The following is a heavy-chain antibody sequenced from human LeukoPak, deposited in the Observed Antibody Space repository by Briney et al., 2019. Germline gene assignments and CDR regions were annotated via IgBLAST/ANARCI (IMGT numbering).Heavy chain of an antibody. Sequence: ASVKVSCKASGGTFSSYAISWVRQAPGQGLEWMGGIIPIFGTANYAQKFQGRVTITADESTSTAYMELSSLRSEDTAVYYCARGSDYGDYIFDYWGQGTLVTVSS. J-gene: IGHJ4*02. D-gene: IGHD4-17*01. CDR2: IIPIFGTA. CDR1: GGTFSSYA. V-gene: IGHV1-69*13. CDR3: ARGSDYGDYIFDY.